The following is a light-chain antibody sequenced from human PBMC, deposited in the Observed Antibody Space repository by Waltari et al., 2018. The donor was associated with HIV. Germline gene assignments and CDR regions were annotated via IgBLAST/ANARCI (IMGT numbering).Light chain of an antibody. V-gene: IGLV2-23*02. CDR1: SSDVGIYTL. Sequence: QSALTQPASVSGSPGQSITISCTGTSSDVGIYTLFSWYQKHPGKAPKLMIYEVNKRPSGVSNRFSGSKSGNTASLTISGLQAEDEADYYCCSYAGSSSYVFGSGTKVTVL. CDR2: EVN. J-gene: IGLJ1*01. CDR3: CSYAGSSSYV.